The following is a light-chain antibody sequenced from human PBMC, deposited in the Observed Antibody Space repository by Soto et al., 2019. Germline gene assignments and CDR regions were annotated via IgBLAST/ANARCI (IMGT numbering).Light chain of an antibody. CDR3: QQYNNWWT. J-gene: IGKJ1*01. V-gene: IGKV3D-15*01. CDR2: AAS. Sequence: RVLTQSPDTLSVSPGERATLSCRASETVRSNLAWYQQKPGQAPRLLIYAASTRATGIPARFIGNGSGTEFTLTISSLQSEDFAVYYCQQYNNWWTFGQGTTVDIK. CDR1: ETVRSN.